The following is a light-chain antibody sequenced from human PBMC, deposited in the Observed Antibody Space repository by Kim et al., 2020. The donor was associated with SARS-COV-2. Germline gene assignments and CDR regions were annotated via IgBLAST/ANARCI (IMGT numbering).Light chain of an antibody. CDR1: SLIHVSSA. V-gene: IGLV1-44*01. CDR3: AAWDDSLNGWV. Sequence: GQSIGISTSGGSLIHVSSAYTWHQQFPGSAPNPLIYTNNQRPSGVPDRFSGSKSGTSASLAISGLQSEDEADYYCAAWDDSLNGWVFGGGTQLTVL. J-gene: IGLJ3*02. CDR2: TNN.